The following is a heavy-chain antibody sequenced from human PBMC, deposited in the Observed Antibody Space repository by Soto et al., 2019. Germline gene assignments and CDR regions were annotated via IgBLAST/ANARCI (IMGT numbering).Heavy chain of an antibody. V-gene: IGHV4-59*08. CDR3: ARHSPDFDWLSLFDY. D-gene: IGHD3-9*01. Sequence: SETLPVTCTVSCGSISSYSWSWIRQIPGKGLEWIGYIFYFGSTNYNPSLKSRVTLSIDTSKNQLSLKLSSVTAADTAVYYCARHSPDFDWLSLFDYWGQGTLVTVS. CDR2: IFYFGST. J-gene: IGHJ4*02. CDR1: CGSISSYS.